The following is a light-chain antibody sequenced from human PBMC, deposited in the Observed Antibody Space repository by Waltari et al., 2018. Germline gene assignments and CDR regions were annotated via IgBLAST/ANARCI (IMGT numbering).Light chain of an antibody. Sequence: DIVMTQSPLSLPVTPGEPASISCSSSQSLLHVNGYNHLDWYLQKPGQSLQLLIYLGSNRASGVPDRFSGSGSGTDFTLKISRVEAEDVGVYYCMQALQTPLTFGGGTKVEIK. CDR2: LGS. V-gene: IGKV2-28*01. J-gene: IGKJ4*01. CDR1: QSLLHVNGYNH. CDR3: MQALQTPLT.